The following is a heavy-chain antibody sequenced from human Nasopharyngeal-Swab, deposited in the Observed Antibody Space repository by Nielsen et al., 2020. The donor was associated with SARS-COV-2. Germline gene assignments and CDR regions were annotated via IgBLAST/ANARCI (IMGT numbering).Heavy chain of an antibody. D-gene: IGHD5-18*01. J-gene: IGHJ6*03. CDR2: IKEDGSEK. CDR3: ARPYGYYYYYMDV. V-gene: IGHV3-7*03. Sequence: WIRQPPGKGLEGVAKIKEDGSEKFYVDSVEGRFTISRDNAKNSLDLQMNSLRADDTAVYYCARPYGYYYYYMDVWGKGTSVTVSS.